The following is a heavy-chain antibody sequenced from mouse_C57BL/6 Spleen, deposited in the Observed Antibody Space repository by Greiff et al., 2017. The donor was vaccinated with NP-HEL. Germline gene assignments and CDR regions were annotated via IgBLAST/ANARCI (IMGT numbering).Heavy chain of an antibody. V-gene: IGHV5-16*01. CDR3: ARDRGYGGYFDY. J-gene: IGHJ2*01. CDR1: GFTFSDYY. CDR2: INYDGSST. D-gene: IGHD3-2*02. Sequence: EVKLMESEGGLVQPGSSMKLSCTASGFTFSDYYMAWVRQVPEKGLEWVANINYDGSSTYYLDSLKSRFIISRDNAKNILYLQMSSLKSEDTATYYCARDRGYGGYFDYWGQGTTLTVSS.